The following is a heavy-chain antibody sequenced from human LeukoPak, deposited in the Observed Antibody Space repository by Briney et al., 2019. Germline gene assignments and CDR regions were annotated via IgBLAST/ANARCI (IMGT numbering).Heavy chain of an antibody. Sequence: SETLSLTCTVSGGSISSSSYYWGWIRQPPGKGLEWIGSIYYSGSTYYNPSLKSRVTISVDTSKNQFSLKLSSVTAADTAVYYCARGNRCSSTSCHPREGMFDYWGQGTLVTVPS. D-gene: IGHD2-2*01. CDR1: GGSISSSSYY. J-gene: IGHJ4*02. CDR3: ARGNRCSSTSCHPREGMFDY. CDR2: IYYSGST. V-gene: IGHV4-39*07.